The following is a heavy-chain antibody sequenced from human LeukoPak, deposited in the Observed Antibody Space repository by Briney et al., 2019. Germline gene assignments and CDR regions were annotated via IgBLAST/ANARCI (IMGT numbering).Heavy chain of an antibody. D-gene: IGHD6-13*01. CDR1: GGSISSYY. CDR3: ASDKYSSSWRWFDP. CDR2: IYTSGST. Sequence: PSETLSLTCTVSGGSISSYYWSWIRQPAGKGLEWIGRIYTSGSTNYNPSLKSRVTMSVDTSKNQFSLKLSSVTAADTAVYYCASDKYSSSWRWFDPWGQGTLVTVSS. J-gene: IGHJ5*02. V-gene: IGHV4-4*07.